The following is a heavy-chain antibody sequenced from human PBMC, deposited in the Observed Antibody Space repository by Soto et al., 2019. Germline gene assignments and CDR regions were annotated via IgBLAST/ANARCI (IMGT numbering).Heavy chain of an antibody. V-gene: IGHV3-23*01. J-gene: IGHJ4*02. CDR1: GMTLWTYA. CDR3: ARRRSSWYFDY. Sequence: WGGLRLSCARSGMTLWTYATSWVPQAQGKGLEWVSVISGSDGSTYYADSVKGRFTISRDNSKNTLNLQMNSLRAEDTAVYYCARRRSSWYFDYWGQGPLVTVSS. D-gene: IGHD6-13*01. CDR2: ISGSDGST.